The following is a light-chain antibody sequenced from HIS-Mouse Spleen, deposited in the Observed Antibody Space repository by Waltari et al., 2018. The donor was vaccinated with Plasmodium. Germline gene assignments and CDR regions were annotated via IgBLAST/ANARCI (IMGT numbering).Light chain of an antibody. Sequence: EIVMTQSPATLSVSPGERATLSCRASQSVSSNLAWYQQKPGQAPRLLIYGASTRATCIPARFSGSGSGTEFTLTISRLQSEDFAVYYCQQYNNWSFTFGPGTKVDIK. CDR2: GAS. CDR3: QQYNNWSFT. CDR1: QSVSSN. V-gene: IGKV3-15*01. J-gene: IGKJ3*01.